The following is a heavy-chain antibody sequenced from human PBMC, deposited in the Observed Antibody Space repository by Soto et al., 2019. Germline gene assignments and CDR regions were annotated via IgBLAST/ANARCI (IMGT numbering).Heavy chain of an antibody. Sequence: SETLSLTCTVSGGSISSYYWSWIRQPPGKGLEWIGYIYYSGSTNYNPSLKSRVTISVDTSKNQFSLKLSSVTAADTAVYYCARHKAPKEDYYYYYMDVWGKGTTVTVSS. J-gene: IGHJ6*03. V-gene: IGHV4-59*08. CDR1: GGSISSYY. CDR2: IYYSGST. CDR3: ARHKAPKEDYYYYYMDV.